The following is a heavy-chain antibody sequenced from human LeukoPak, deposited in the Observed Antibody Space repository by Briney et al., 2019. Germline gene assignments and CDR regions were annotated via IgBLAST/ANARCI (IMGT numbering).Heavy chain of an antibody. CDR2: IYYSGST. J-gene: IGHJ3*02. D-gene: IGHD6-6*01. CDR3: GARRAFDI. Sequence: SETLSLTCTVSGVSISSYYWSWIRQPPGKGLEWIGYIYYSGSTNYNPSLKSRVTISVDTSKNQFSLKLSSVTAADTAVYYCGARRAFDIWGQGTMVTVSS. CDR1: GVSISSYY. V-gene: IGHV4-59*01.